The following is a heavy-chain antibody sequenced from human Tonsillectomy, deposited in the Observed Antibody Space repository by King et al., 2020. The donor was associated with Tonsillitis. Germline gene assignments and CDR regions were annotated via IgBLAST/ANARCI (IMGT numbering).Heavy chain of an antibody. Sequence: VQLVESGGGLVQPGGSLKLSCAASGFNFSGSAMHGVRQASGKGLEWVGRIRSKANSYATAYVASVRGRFTISRDDSKNTAYLQMNSLKTEDTAGYYCTRLFPCITGADNCWGQGTLVTVSS. V-gene: IGHV3-73*02. CDR3: TRLFPCITGADNC. CDR2: IRSKANSYAT. J-gene: IGHJ4*02. CDR1: GFNFSGSA. D-gene: IGHD6-13*01.